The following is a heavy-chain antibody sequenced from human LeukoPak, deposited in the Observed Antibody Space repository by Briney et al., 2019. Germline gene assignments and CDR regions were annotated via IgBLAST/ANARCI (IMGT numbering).Heavy chain of an antibody. CDR1: GDSINSSSYY. CDR2: MYHSGTT. Sequence: SETLSLTCTVSGDSINSSSYYWGWIRQPPGKGLEWIGSMYHSGTTYYNPSLRSRVTISIDTSKNQFSLKLTSVTAADTAVYYCARVNLGPTKDYYYYHYYMDVWGIGTTVTVSS. D-gene: IGHD1-26*01. V-gene: IGHV4-39*07. CDR3: ARVNLGPTKDYYYYHYYMDV. J-gene: IGHJ6*03.